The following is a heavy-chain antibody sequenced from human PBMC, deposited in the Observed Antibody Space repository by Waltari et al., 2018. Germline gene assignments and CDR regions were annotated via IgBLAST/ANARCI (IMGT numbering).Heavy chain of an antibody. D-gene: IGHD3-3*01. V-gene: IGHV3-7*01. J-gene: IGHJ4*02. CDR2: IKGDGSEK. CDR1: GFTLNACF. Sequence: EVQLVETGGGLVQPGGSLRLSCVACGFTLNACFMSWVRQAPGKGLEWVANIKGDGSEKNYVDSVKVRFTISRDNAKNSLSLQMKSLRVEDTAIYYCAVEGVTGVLDYWGLGTLVTVSS. CDR3: AVEGVTGVLDY.